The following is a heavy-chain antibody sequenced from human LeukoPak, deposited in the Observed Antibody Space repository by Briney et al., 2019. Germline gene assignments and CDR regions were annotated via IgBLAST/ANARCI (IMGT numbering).Heavy chain of an antibody. J-gene: IGHJ6*03. V-gene: IGHV1-46*01. CDR2: INPSGGST. Sequence: ASVKVSFKASGYTFTSYYMHWVRQAPGQGLEWMGIINPSGGSTSYAQKFQGRVTMTRDMSTSTVYMELSSLRSEDTAVYYCARDNVHLAAAGADHYYYYMDVWGKGTTVTVSS. CDR3: ARDNVHLAAAGADHYYYYMDV. D-gene: IGHD6-13*01. CDR1: GYTFTSYY.